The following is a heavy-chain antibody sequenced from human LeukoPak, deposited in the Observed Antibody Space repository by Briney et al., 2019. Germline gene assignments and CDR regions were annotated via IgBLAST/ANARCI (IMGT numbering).Heavy chain of an antibody. J-gene: IGHJ3*02. CDR1: GGTFSSYA. V-gene: IGHV1-69*04. CDR2: IIPILGIA. CDR3: ARALGGDYVWGSYRTDAFDI. D-gene: IGHD3-16*02. Sequence: VKVSCKASGGTFSSYAISWVRQAPGQGLEWMGRIIPILGIAKYAQKFQGRVTITADKSTSTAYMELSSLRSEDTAVYYCARALGGDYVWGSYRTDAFDIWGQGTMVTVSS.